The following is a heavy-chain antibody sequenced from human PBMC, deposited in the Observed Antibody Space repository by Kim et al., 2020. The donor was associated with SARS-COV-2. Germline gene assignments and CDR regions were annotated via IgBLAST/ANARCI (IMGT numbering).Heavy chain of an antibody. D-gene: IGHD3-16*01. J-gene: IGHJ4*02. CDR3: ARGRSYEPFDY. V-gene: IGHV3-48*01. Sequence: GGSLRLSCAASGFTFINYPMNWVRQAPGKGLEWVSYISSSSSTIYYADSVKGRFTISRDTATNSLDLQMNSLRAEDTAVYYCARGRSYEPFDYWCQGTLV. CDR1: GFTFINYP. CDR2: ISSSSSTI.